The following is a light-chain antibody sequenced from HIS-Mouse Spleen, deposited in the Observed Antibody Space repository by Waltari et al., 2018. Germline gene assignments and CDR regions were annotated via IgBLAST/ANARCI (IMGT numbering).Light chain of an antibody. J-gene: IGKJ2*01. CDR3: QQYNSYLYT. V-gene: IGKV1-5*03. CDR2: NES. Sequence: DIQMTQSPSTLSASVGDSVTISCRASQSISSWLAWYQQKPGNAPKLLIYNESSLASGAPSRFSGSGSGTEFTLTISSLQPDDFATYYCQQYNSYLYTFGQGTKLEIK. CDR1: QSISSW.